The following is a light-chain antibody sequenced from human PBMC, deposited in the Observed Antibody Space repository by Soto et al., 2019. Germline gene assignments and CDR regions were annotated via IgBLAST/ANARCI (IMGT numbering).Light chain of an antibody. Sequence: DIQMTQSPSSLSASVGDRVTITCRASQDISGYLNWYQQKPGKAPKLLIYAASSLQRGVPSRFSGGGSETDYILTISSLQPEDFATYYCQQSYSTPPTLTFGGGTKVEIK. V-gene: IGKV1-39*01. J-gene: IGKJ4*01. CDR1: QDISGY. CDR2: AAS. CDR3: QQSYSTPPTLT.